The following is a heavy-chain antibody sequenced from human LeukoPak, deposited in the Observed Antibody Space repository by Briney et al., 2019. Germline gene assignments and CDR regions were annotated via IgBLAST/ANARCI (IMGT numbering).Heavy chain of an antibody. Sequence: GGSLRLSCAASGFTFSTYAMGWVRQAPGKGLEWVSAISGSGVRTYYADSVKGRFSISRDNSKNTLYLQMNSLRAEDTAVYYCAKVGYNWFDPWGQGTLVTVSS. D-gene: IGHD3-10*01. CDR1: GFTFSTYA. CDR3: AKVGYNWFDP. CDR2: ISGSGVRT. J-gene: IGHJ5*02. V-gene: IGHV3-23*01.